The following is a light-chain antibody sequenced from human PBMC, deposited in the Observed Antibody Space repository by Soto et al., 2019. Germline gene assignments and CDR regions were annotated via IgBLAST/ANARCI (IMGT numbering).Light chain of an antibody. CDR1: QSVSID. J-gene: IGKJ1*01. CDR2: AAS. V-gene: IGKV3-15*01. CDR3: QQYSIWRT. Sequence: EVVLTQSPATLSVSPGERATLSCRASQSVSIDLAWYQQKPGQAPRLLIYAASTRATGIPARFSGSGSGTEFTLTISSLQSEDFAVYYCQQYSIWRTFGQGTKVDIK.